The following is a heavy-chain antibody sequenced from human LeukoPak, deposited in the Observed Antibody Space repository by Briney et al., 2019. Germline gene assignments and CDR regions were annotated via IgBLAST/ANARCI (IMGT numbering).Heavy chain of an antibody. Sequence: QSGGSLRLSCAASGFTFSSYAMSWVRQAPGKGLEWVSAISGSGGSTYYADSVKDRFTISRDNSKNTLYLQMNSLRAEDTAVYYCAKGKVPYYDFWSGYFDYWGQGTLVTVSS. J-gene: IGHJ4*02. V-gene: IGHV3-23*01. CDR1: GFTFSSYA. D-gene: IGHD3-3*01. CDR2: ISGSGGST. CDR3: AKGKVPYYDFWSGYFDY.